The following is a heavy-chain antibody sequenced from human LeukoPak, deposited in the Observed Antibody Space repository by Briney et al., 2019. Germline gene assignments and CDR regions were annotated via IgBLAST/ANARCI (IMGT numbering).Heavy chain of an antibody. CDR1: GFTVSSKY. CDR2: IYDGDRS. J-gene: IGHJ4*02. Sequence: PGGSLRLSCSASGFTVSSKYMTWVRQAPGKGLELVSVIYDGDRSSYADSVMGRFSISRDRSRNTLYLQMNSLRAEDTAVYYCARADGDSWGQFDHWGQGILVTVSS. CDR3: ARADGDSWGQFDH. V-gene: IGHV3-53*01. D-gene: IGHD4-17*01.